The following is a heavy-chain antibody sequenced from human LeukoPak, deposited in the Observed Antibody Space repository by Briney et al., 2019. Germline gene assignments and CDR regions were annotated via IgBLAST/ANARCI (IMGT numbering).Heavy chain of an antibody. CDR1: GFTFSNCA. D-gene: IGHD3-10*01. Sequence: GGSLRLSCAASGFTFSNCAMHWVRQAPGKGLEWVAVISYDGSNKYYADSVKGRFTISRDNAKNTLYLQMNSLRAEDTAVYYCARGSWYGSGVFYFDSWGQGTLVTVSS. J-gene: IGHJ4*02. CDR3: ARGSWYGSGVFYFDS. CDR2: ISYDGSNK. V-gene: IGHV3-30*04.